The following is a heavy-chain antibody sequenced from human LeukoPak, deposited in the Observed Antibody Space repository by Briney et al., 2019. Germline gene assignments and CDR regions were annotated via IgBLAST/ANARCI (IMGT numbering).Heavy chain of an antibody. CDR3: ARDLGAVALDY. CDR1: GFTFSSYS. V-gene: IGHV3-48*04. D-gene: IGHD6-19*01. J-gene: IGHJ4*02. Sequence: GGSLRLSCAASGFTFSSYSMNWVRQAPGKGLEWVSYISSSGSTIYYADSVKGRFTISRDNAKNTLYLQMNSLRAEDTAVYYCARDLGAVALDYWGQGTLVTVSS. CDR2: ISSSGSTI.